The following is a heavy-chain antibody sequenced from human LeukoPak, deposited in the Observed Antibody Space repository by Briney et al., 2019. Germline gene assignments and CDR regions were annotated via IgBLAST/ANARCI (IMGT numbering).Heavy chain of an antibody. CDR3: ARVNFDSTDYRAY. D-gene: IGHD3-22*01. CDR2: IYYSGST. J-gene: IGHJ4*02. CDR1: GGSISSYY. Sequence: SETLSLTFTVSGGSISSYYWSWIRQPPGKGMEWIGYIYYSGSTNYNPSLKGRVTISVDKSKNQFSLKVSSVTAADTAVYYCARVNFDSTDYRAYWGQGTLVTVSS. V-gene: IGHV4-59*12.